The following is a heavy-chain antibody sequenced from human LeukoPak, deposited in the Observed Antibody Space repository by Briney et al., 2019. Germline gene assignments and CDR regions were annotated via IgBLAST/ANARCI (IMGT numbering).Heavy chain of an antibody. V-gene: IGHV3-7*05. D-gene: IGHD5-24*01. CDR2: IKEDGSDK. CDR1: GFTFCSYW. CDR3: ARDTGYNTFDY. J-gene: IGHJ4*02. Sequence: GGSLRLSCATSGFTFCSYWMSCVRQAPGKGLEWVANIKEDGSDKYYVDSVKGRFTISRDNAKNSLYLQMNSLRAEDPAVYYCARDTGYNTFDYWGRGTLVTVSS.